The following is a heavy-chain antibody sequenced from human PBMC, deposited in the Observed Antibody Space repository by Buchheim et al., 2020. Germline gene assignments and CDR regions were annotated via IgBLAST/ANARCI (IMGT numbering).Heavy chain of an antibody. V-gene: IGHV3-11*06. CDR2: ISSRSTYT. CDR3: ARDRYCSDTACSPAYYYYGLDV. CDR1: GFAFSDYY. J-gene: IGHJ6*02. D-gene: IGHD2-15*01. Sequence: QVQLVESGGDLVKPGGSLRLSCAASGFAFSDYYMSWIRQAPGKGLEWVSYISSRSTYTNYADSVKGRFTISRDSAKKSLYLQMNSLRAEDTAVYYCARDRYCSDTACSPAYYYYGLDVWGQGTT.